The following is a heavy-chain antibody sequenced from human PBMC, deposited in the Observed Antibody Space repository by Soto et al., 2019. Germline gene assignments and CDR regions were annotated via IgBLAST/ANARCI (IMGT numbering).Heavy chain of an antibody. V-gene: IGHV4-59*01. CDR2: IYYSGST. CDR1: GGSISSYY. J-gene: IGHJ5*02. D-gene: IGHD1-7*01. Sequence: SETLSLTCTVSGGSISSYYWSWIRQPPGKGLEWIGYIYYSGSTNYNPSLKSRVTISVDTSKNQFSLKLSSVTAADTAVYYCARTIITGTTGWFDPWGQGTLVTVSS. CDR3: ARTIITGTTGWFDP.